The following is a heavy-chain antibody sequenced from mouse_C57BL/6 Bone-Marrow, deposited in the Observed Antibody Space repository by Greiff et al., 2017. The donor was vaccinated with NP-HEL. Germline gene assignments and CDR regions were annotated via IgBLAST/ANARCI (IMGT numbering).Heavy chain of an antibody. CDR1: GFTFSSYA. CDR2: ISDGGSYT. Sequence: DVKLVESGGGLVKPGGSLKLSCAASGFTFSSYAMSWVRQTPEKRLEWVATISDGGSYTYYPDNVKGRFTISRDNAKNNLYLQMSHLKSEDTAMYYGARDRAVVATYWYFDVWGTGTTVTVSS. CDR3: ARDRAVVATYWYFDV. D-gene: IGHD1-1*01. V-gene: IGHV5-4*01. J-gene: IGHJ1*03.